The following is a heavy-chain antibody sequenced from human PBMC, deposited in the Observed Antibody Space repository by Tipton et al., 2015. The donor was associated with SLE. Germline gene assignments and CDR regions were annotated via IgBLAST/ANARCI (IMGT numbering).Heavy chain of an antibody. CDR2: VSPSGAP. V-gene: IGHV4-4*07. Sequence: TLSLTCTVSGGSLNNYFCIWFRQSAGKGLEWIGRVSPSGAPYYNPSLKSRVALSVDTSQREFSLSLASLTAADTAIYYCARDKWGDYDPSTGYLWWLDPWGQGTLVTVSS. CDR1: GGSLNNYF. CDR3: ARDKWGDYDPSTGYLWWLDP. D-gene: IGHD3-9*01. J-gene: IGHJ5*02.